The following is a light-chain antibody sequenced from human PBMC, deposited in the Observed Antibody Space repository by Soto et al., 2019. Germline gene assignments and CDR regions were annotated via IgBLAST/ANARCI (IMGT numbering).Light chain of an antibody. Sequence: EMVLTQSPGTLSLSPGERATLSCRASQSVTRNYIAWYQQKPGQAPRLLMYGASTRATGIADRFSGSGSGTDFTLTISRLEPEDFAVYYCQQYGRSPWTFAQGTKVDIK. J-gene: IGKJ1*01. CDR1: QSVTRNY. V-gene: IGKV3-20*01. CDR2: GAS. CDR3: QQYGRSPWT.